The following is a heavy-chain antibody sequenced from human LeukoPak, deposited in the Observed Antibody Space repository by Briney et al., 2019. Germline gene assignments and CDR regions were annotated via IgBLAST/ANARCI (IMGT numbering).Heavy chain of an antibody. J-gene: IGHJ6*02. CDR2: ISSGGDST. CDR3: VRATEGGAMDV. Sequence: GGSLRLSCEASGFSFSDYYMTWIRQAPGEGLEWVSYISSGGDSTSYAESLEGRFIISRDNAKKSLYLRLNSLRPEDTAIYYCVRATEGGAMDVWGQGTTVTVSS. D-gene: IGHD2-21*02. CDR1: GFSFSDYY. V-gene: IGHV3-11*05.